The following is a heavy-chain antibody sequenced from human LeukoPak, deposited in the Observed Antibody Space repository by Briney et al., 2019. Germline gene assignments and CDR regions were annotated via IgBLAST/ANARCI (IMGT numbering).Heavy chain of an antibody. J-gene: IGHJ5*02. Sequence: PSETLSLTCAVYGGSFSGYYWSWIRQSPGKGLEWIGDINHSGSTNYNPSLKSRVTISVDTSKNQFSLKLSSVTAADTAVYYCARLDIVVVPAAILGWFDPWGQGTLVTVSS. CDR2: INHSGST. V-gene: IGHV4-34*01. CDR3: ARLDIVVVPAAILGWFDP. D-gene: IGHD2-2*03. CDR1: GGSFSGYY.